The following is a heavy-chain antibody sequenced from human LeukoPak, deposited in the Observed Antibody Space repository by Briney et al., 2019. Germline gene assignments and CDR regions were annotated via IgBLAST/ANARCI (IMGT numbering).Heavy chain of an antibody. CDR3: TRDHSSSLDY. CDR1: GFTFSSYW. D-gene: IGHD6-13*01. CDR2: LNSDGSST. J-gene: IGHJ4*02. Sequence: PGGSLRLSCAASGFTFSSYWMHWVRQAPGKGLVWVSRLNSDGSSTSYADSVKGRFTISRDNAKNTLYLQTNSLRAEDTAVYYCTRDHSSSLDYWGQGTLVTVSS. V-gene: IGHV3-74*01.